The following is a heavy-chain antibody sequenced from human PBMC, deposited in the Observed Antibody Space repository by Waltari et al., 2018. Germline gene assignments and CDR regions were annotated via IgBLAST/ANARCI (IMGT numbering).Heavy chain of an antibody. CDR3: ARLGITMTPDY. Sequence: QVQLVQSGAELKKPGASVKLSCKASGYTFTSYVIQWVRQAPGQGLEWMGVMDSGGDTTIYAKKFQGRVTMTRDTSTSTVYMELSSLRSEDTAVYYCARLGITMTPDYWGQGTLVTVSS. V-gene: IGHV1-46*01. J-gene: IGHJ4*02. CDR1: GYTFTSYV. CDR2: MDSGGDTT.